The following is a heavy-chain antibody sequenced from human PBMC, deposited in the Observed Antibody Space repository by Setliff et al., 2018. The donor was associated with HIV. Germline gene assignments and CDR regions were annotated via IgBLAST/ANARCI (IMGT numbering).Heavy chain of an antibody. CDR3: ARVPFRSAWFSGGHDAFDI. J-gene: IGHJ3*02. CDR1: GYTFNRYG. Sequence: ASVKVSCKASGYTFNRYGISWVRQAPGQGLEWMGWISGYNGNTKYAQSFQGRVAMTTETSTSTAYMEMRSLRSDDTAVYYCARVPFRSAWFSGGHDAFDIWGQGTMVTV. V-gene: IGHV1-18*01. D-gene: IGHD6-19*01. CDR2: ISGYNGNT.